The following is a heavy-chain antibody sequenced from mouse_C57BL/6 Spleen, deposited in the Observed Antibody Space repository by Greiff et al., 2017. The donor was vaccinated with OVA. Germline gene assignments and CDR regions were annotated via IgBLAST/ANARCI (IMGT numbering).Heavy chain of an antibody. J-gene: IGHJ2*01. V-gene: IGHV1-9*01. D-gene: IGHD1-1*01. CDR3: ARSDPYYYGSSYYFDY. CDR2: ILPGSGST. CDR1: GYTFTGYW. Sequence: VQLQQSGAELMKPGASVKLSCKATGYTFTGYWIEWVKQRPGHGLEWIGEILPGSGSTNYNEKFKGKATFTADTSSNTAYMQLSSLTTEDSAIYYCARSDPYYYGSSYYFDYWGQGTTLTVSS.